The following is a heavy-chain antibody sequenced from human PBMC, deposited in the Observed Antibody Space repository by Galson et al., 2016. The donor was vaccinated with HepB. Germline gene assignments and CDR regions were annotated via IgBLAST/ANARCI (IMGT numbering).Heavy chain of an antibody. D-gene: IGHD1-14*01. V-gene: IGHV4-59*08. CDR2: VDDSGST. CDR1: GGSITNFY. Sequence: SETLSLTCAITGGSITNFYWNWIRQSPGKGLEWIGYVDDSGSTKYNPSLQTRVIISADTSKNQFSLKLRSVTAADTAIYYCARLNPPYAFDMWGHGTMVTVSS. CDR3: ARLNPPYAFDM. J-gene: IGHJ3*02.